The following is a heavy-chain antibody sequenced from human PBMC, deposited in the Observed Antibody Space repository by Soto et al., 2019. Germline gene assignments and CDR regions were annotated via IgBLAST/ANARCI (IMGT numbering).Heavy chain of an antibody. CDR3: ARVTYYYGSGPFYVFDY. CDR2: IYYSGST. V-gene: IGHV4-31*03. CDR1: GGSISSGGYY. Sequence: SETLSLTCTVSGGSISSGGYYWTWIRQHPGKGLEWIGYIYYSGSTYYDPSLRSRVTISVDTSKNQFSLKMSSVTAADTAVYYCARVTYYYGSGPFYVFDYWGQGTLVTVSS. J-gene: IGHJ4*02. D-gene: IGHD3-10*01.